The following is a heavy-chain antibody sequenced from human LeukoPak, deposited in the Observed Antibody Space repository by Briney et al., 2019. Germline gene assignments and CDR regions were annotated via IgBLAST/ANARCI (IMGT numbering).Heavy chain of an antibody. V-gene: IGHV4-39*07. D-gene: IGHD3/OR15-3a*01. Sequence: SETLSLTCTVSGGSISSSSYYWGWIRQPPGKGLEWIGSIYYSGSTYYNPSLKSRVTISVDTSKNQFSLKLSSVTAADTAVYYCARFNDFPYYYYMDVWGKGTTVTVSS. CDR3: ARFNDFPYYYYMDV. J-gene: IGHJ6*03. CDR1: GGSISSSSYY. CDR2: IYYSGST.